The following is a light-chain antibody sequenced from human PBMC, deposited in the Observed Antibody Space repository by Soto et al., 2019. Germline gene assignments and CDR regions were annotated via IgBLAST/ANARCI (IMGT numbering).Light chain of an antibody. CDR1: RRVSSD. J-gene: IGKJ4*01. Sequence: EIVMTQSPATLSLSPGERAPLSCRASRRVSSDLAWYRQKPGQAPRLLIYRAFTRATGIPARFSGSGFGTDFTLTISSLQSEDFAVYYCQQYNNWPLTFGGGTKVEIK. CDR3: QQYNNWPLT. CDR2: RAF. V-gene: IGKV3-15*01.